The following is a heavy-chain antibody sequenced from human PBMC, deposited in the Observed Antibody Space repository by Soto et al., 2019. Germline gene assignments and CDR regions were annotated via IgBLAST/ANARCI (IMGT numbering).Heavy chain of an antibody. CDR3: ARRHSSNWYGLDY. Sequence: SETLSLTCTVSGDSISSGYYWGWIRQPPGKGLEWIGSIYHTGSTYYNPSLKSRVTISVDTSKNQFSLKLSSVTAADTAVYYCARRHSSNWYGLDYWGQGTLVTVSS. J-gene: IGHJ4*02. V-gene: IGHV4-38-2*02. D-gene: IGHD6-13*01. CDR1: GDSISSGYY. CDR2: IYHTGST.